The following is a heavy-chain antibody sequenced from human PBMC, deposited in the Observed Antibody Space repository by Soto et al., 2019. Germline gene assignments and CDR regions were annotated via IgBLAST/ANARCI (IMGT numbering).Heavy chain of an antibody. CDR1: GGSISSGGYS. J-gene: IGHJ5*02. D-gene: IGHD2-2*01. CDR3: ARDGSRGYCSSTSCYGGWFDP. V-gene: IGHV4-30-2*01. CDR2: IYHSGST. Sequence: QLQLQESGSGLVKPSQTLSLTCAVSGGSISSGGYSWSWIRQPPGKGLEWIGYIYHSGSTYYNPSLKSRVTISVDRSKNQFSLKLSSVTAADTAVYYCARDGSRGYCSSTSCYGGWFDPWGQGTLVTVSS.